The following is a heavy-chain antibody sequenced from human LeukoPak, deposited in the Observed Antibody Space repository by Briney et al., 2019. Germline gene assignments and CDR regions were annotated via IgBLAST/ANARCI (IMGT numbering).Heavy chain of an antibody. CDR1: GGSFSGYY. D-gene: IGHD3-9*01. Sequence: SETLSLTCAVYGGSFSGYYWSWIRQPPGKGLEWIGEINHSGSTNYNPSLKSRVTISVDTSKNQFSLKLSSVIAADTAVYYCARGFLRYLDWLRAPFDYWGQGTLVTVSS. CDR3: ARGFLRYLDWLRAPFDY. CDR2: INHSGST. J-gene: IGHJ4*02. V-gene: IGHV4-34*01.